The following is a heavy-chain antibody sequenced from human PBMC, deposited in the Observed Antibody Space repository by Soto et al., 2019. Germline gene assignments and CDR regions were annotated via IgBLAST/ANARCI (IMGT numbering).Heavy chain of an antibody. J-gene: IGHJ4*02. D-gene: IGHD5-18*01. CDR2: FDPEDGET. CDR3: ATNPLREADTAMVELDY. V-gene: IGHV1-24*01. CDR1: GYTLTELS. Sequence: GASVKVSCKVSGYTLTELSMHWVRQAPGKGLEWMGGFDPEDGETIYAQKFQGRVTMTEDTSTDTAYMELSSLRSEDTAVYYCATNPLREADTAMVELDYWGQGTLVTVSS.